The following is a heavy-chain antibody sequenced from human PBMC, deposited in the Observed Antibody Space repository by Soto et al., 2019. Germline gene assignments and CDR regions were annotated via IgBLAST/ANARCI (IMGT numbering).Heavy chain of an antibody. D-gene: IGHD6-19*01. J-gene: IGHJ4*02. V-gene: IGHV3-53*01. CDR3: ARANPIYSSGWYGDFDY. Sequence: GGSLRLSCAASGFTVSSNYMSWVRQAPGKGLEWVSVIYSGGSTYYADSVKGRFTISRDNSKNTLYLQMNSLRAEDTAVYYCARANPIYSSGWYGDFDYWGQGTLVTVSS. CDR1: GFTVSSNY. CDR2: IYSGGST.